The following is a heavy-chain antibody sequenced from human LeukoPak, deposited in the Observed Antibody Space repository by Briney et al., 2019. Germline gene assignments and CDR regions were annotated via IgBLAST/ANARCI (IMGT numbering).Heavy chain of an antibody. V-gene: IGHV4-30-4*01. CDR3: ARVVAAAGTNWFDP. D-gene: IGHD6-13*01. CDR2: IYYSGST. J-gene: IGHJ5*02. Sequence: SETLSLTCTVSGGSISSGDYYWSWIRQPPGKGLEWIGYIYYSGSTYYNPSLKSRVTISVDTSKNQFSLKLSSVTAADTAVYYCARVVAAAGTNWFDPWGQGTLVTVSS. CDR1: GGSISSGDYY.